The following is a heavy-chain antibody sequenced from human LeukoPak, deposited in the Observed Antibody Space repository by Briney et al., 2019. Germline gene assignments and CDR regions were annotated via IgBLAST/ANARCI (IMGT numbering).Heavy chain of an antibody. V-gene: IGHV3-30*04. J-gene: IGHJ3*02. D-gene: IGHD2-21*01. CDR1: GFAFSSYV. CDR2: ISYDGSNE. Sequence: GGSLRLSCAASGFAFSSYVMHWVRQAPGKGLEWVAIISYDGSNEYYADSVKGRFTISRDNSKNTLYLQMNSLRAEDTAVYYCAKETGDTDAFDIWGQGTMVTVSS. CDR3: AKETGDTDAFDI.